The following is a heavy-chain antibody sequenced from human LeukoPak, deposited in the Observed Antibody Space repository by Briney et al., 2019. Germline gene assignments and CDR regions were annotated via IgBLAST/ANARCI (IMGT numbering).Heavy chain of an antibody. CDR2: ISSSSSYI. Sequence: GGSLRLSCAASGFTFSSYSMNWVRQAPGKGLEWVSSISSSSSYIYYADSVKGRFTISRDNAKNSLYLQMNSLRAEDTAVYYCARRSLDCSSTSCYTSGFDYWGQGTLVTVSS. CDR3: ARRSLDCSSTSCYTSGFDY. D-gene: IGHD2-2*02. CDR1: GFTFSSYS. J-gene: IGHJ4*02. V-gene: IGHV3-21*01.